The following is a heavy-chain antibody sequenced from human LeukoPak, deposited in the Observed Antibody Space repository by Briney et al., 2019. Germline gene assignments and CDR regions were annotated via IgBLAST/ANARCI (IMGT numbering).Heavy chain of an antibody. CDR3: ARTPLHYYDSSGYSPFDY. CDR2: IYYSGST. J-gene: IGHJ4*02. CDR1: GGSISSSSYY. V-gene: IGHV4-39*07. Sequence: SETLSLTCTVSGGSISSSSYYWGWIRQPPGKGLEWIGSIYYSGSTYYNPSLKSRVTISVDTSKNQFSLKLSSVTAADTAVYYCARTPLHYYDSSGYSPFDYWGQGTLVTVSS. D-gene: IGHD3-22*01.